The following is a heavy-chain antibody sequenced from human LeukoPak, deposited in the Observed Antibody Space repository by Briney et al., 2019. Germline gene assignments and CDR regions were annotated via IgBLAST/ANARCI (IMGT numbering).Heavy chain of an antibody. CDR1: GFTFSSYW. Sequence: PGGSLRLSCAASGFTFSSYWMSWVRLAPGKGLEWVSIVYSVGATYYEDSVKGRFTISRDDSKNIVYLQMNNLRSEDTAVYFCATERPGSRTLDSWGQGTLVTVSS. V-gene: IGHV3-66*01. CDR2: VYSVGAT. J-gene: IGHJ4*02. CDR3: ATERPGSRTLDS. D-gene: IGHD1-14*01.